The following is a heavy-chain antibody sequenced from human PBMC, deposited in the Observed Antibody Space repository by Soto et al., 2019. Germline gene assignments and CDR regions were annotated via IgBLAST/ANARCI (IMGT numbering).Heavy chain of an antibody. D-gene: IGHD6-13*01. CDR1: GYTFTSYD. J-gene: IGHJ6*02. Sequence: QVQLVQSGAEVKKPGASVKVSCKASGYTFTSYDINWVRQATGQGLEWMGWMNPNSGNTGYAQTFQVRVIMTRNTSISTAYMELSSLRSEDTAVYYCARRGYSSSWYYYYYYGMDVWGQGTTVTVSS. CDR3: ARRGYSSSWYYYYYYGMDV. V-gene: IGHV1-8*01. CDR2: MNPNSGNT.